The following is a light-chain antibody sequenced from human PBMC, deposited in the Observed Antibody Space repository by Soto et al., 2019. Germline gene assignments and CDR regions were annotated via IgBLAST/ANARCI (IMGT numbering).Light chain of an antibody. CDR3: CSYAGSYSFDVI. V-gene: IGLV2-11*01. Sequence: QSALTQPRSVSGSPGQSVTISCTGTSSDVGGYNYVSWYQQHPGKAPKLMIHDVTKRPSGVPDRFSGSKSGNRASLTISGLQAEDEADYCCCSYAGSYSFDVIFGGGTKLTVL. CDR2: DVT. J-gene: IGLJ2*01. CDR1: SSDVGGYNY.